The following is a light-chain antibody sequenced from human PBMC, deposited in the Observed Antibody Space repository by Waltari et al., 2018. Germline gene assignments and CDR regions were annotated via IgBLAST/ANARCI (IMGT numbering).Light chain of an antibody. CDR1: SSVVGGYRF. Sequence: QSALTQPASVSGSPGQSITISCTSNSSVVGGYRFVSWYPQHPVKAPKLMIYGGSQRPSGISNRFSGSKSGNTASLTISGLRAEDEADYYCCSYAGSSPHVVFGGGTKLTVL. CDR3: CSYAGSSPHVV. V-gene: IGLV2-23*01. J-gene: IGLJ2*01. CDR2: GGS.